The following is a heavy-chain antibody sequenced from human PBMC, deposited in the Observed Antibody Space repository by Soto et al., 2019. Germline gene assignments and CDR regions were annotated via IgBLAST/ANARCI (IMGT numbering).Heavy chain of an antibody. CDR2: LWYDGNRK. Sequence: QVQLAESEGGMVQPGRSLRLSCVASGFNLNDFGIHWVRQAPGKGLEWVAHLWYDGNRKNYVDSVKGRFTISRDSSQNTVYLQMNSLRVEDTGVYYCAKENTPPYFDYWGQGALVTVSS. CDR3: AKENTPPYFDY. J-gene: IGHJ4*02. D-gene: IGHD2-2*02. CDR1: GFNLNDFG. V-gene: IGHV3-33*06.